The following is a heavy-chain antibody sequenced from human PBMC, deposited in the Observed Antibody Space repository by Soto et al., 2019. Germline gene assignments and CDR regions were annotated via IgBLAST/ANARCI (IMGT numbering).Heavy chain of an antibody. CDR1: GFTFSSYA. J-gene: IGHJ6*02. CDR2: ISYDGSNK. CDR3: ARELALSSSPHYYYGMDV. V-gene: IGHV3-30-3*01. Sequence: GGSLRLSCAASGFTFSSYAMHWVRQAPGKGLERVAVISYDGSNKYYADSVKGRFTISRDNSKNTLYLQMNSLRAEDTAVYYCARELALSSSPHYYYGMDVWGQGTTVTVSS. D-gene: IGHD6-13*01.